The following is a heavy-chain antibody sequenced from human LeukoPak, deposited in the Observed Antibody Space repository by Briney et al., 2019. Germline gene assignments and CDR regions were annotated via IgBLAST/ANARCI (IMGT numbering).Heavy chain of an antibody. Sequence: PGGSLRLSCTASGFPFIEYSMNWVRQAPGKGLEWISYIGIDRGNTKYADSVRGRFTISADKAKNSLYLQMNSLRVEDTAVYYCARDHNYAFDNWGQGTLVSVAS. CDR1: GFPFIEYS. V-gene: IGHV3-48*01. D-gene: IGHD1-1*01. CDR3: ARDHNYAFDN. CDR2: IGIDRGNT. J-gene: IGHJ4*02.